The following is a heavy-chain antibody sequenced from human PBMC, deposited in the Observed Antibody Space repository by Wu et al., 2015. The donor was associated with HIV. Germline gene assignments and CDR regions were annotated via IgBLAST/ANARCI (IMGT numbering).Heavy chain of an antibody. J-gene: IGHJ3*02. CDR3: ARGWXVTAIPHDAFDI. V-gene: IGHV1-2*02. CDR2: INPNSGGT. D-gene: IGHD2-21*02. CDR1: GYTFTGYY. Sequence: QVQLVQSGAEVKKPGASVKVSCKASGYTFTGYYMHWVRQAPGQGLEWMGWINPNSGGTNYAQKFQGRVTMTRDTSISTAYMELSRLRSDDTAVYYCARGWXVTAIPHDAFDIWGQGTMVTVSS.